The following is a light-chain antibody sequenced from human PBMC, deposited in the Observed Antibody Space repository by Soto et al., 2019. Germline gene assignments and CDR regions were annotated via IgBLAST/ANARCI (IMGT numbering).Light chain of an antibody. Sequence: EIVMTQAPDTLSVSPGERVTLSCRASQSVSSDLAWYQQKPGQAPRLLIYGASTRATDIAARFIGSGSGTEFTLTISSLQSEDFAVYYCHQYNNWPPYTFGQGTKLEIK. V-gene: IGKV3-15*01. J-gene: IGKJ2*01. CDR1: QSVSSD. CDR2: GAS. CDR3: HQYNNWPPYT.